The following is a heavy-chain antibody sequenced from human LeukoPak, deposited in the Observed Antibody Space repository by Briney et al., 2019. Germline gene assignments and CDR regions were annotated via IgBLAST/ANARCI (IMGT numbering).Heavy chain of an antibody. CDR3: ARVTGEMATTGLLDY. CDR1: GGSISSYY. D-gene: IGHD5-24*01. Sequence: PSETLSLTCTVSGGSISSYYWSWIRQPPGKGLEWIGYIYYSGSTNYNPSLKSRVTISVDTSKNQFSLKLSSVTAADTAVYYCARVTGEMATTGLLDYWGQGTLVTVSS. CDR2: IYYSGST. J-gene: IGHJ4*02. V-gene: IGHV4-59*01.